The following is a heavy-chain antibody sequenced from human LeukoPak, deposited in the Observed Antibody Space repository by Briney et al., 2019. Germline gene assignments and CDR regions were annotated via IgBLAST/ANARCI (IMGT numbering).Heavy chain of an antibody. CDR2: ILYSGIT. CDR3: AKHGQWLVLLQH. CDR1: DASISTNNY. D-gene: IGHD6-19*01. V-gene: IGHV4-39*01. J-gene: IGHJ4*02. Sequence: SETLSLTCTVSDASISTNNYWGWIRQPPGKGLEWIGGILYSGITYYNPSLKSRVTTSVDTSKNQFSLKLASVTAADTAMYYCAKHGQWLVLLQHWGRGTLVTVSP.